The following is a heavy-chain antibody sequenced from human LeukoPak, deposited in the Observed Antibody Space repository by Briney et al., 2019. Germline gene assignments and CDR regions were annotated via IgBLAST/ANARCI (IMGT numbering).Heavy chain of an antibody. D-gene: IGHD3-10*01. CDR3: ARGVPYGPSYEFFDY. V-gene: IGHV4-59*01. J-gene: IGHJ4*02. CDR1: GGSITNYY. CDR2: IYYSGST. Sequence: SETLSLTCTVPGGSITNYYWSWIRQPPGKGLECIGYIYYSGSTNYNPSLKSRVTMSLHTSKNQFSLKLNSVTAADTAVYYCARGVPYGPSYEFFDYWGQGTLVTVSS.